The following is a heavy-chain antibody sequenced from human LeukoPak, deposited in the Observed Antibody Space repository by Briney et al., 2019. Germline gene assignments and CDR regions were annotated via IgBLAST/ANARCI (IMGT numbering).Heavy chain of an antibody. D-gene: IGHD3-3*01. V-gene: IGHV4-39*01. CDR2: IYYSGST. J-gene: IGHJ5*02. Sequence: PSETLSLTCTVSGGSISSSSYYWGWIRQPPAKGLEWIGSIYYSGSTYYNPSLKSRVTISVDTSKNQFSLKLSSVTAADTAVYYCARSYDFWSGKTTFDPWGQGTLVTVSS. CDR1: GGSISSSSYY. CDR3: ARSYDFWSGKTTFDP.